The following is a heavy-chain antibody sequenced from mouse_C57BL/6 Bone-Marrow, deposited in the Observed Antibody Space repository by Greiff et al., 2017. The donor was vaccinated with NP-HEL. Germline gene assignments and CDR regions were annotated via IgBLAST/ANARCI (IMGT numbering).Heavy chain of an antibody. CDR3: AGSYDYDVAWFAY. J-gene: IGHJ3*01. Sequence: EVKLVESGGDLVKPGGSLKLSCAASGFTFSSYGMSWVRQTPDKRLEWVATISSGGSYTYYPDSVKGRFTISRENAKNTLYLQMSSLKYEDTAMYYCAGSYDYDVAWFAYWGQGTLVTVSA. V-gene: IGHV5-6*01. D-gene: IGHD2-4*01. CDR2: ISSGGSYT. CDR1: GFTFSSYG.